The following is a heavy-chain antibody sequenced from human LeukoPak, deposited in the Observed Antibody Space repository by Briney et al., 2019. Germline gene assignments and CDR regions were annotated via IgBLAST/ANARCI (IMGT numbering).Heavy chain of an antibody. Sequence: PAETLSLTCTVSGGSISSYYWSWIRQPAGKGLEWIGRIYTSGSTNYNPSLKSRVTMSEDTSKNQFSLKLSSVTAADTAVYYCARDRYSYYGSGSYYLFDYWGQGTLVTVSS. J-gene: IGHJ4*02. CDR2: IYTSGST. CDR1: GGSISSYY. D-gene: IGHD3-10*01. V-gene: IGHV4-4*07. CDR3: ARDRYSYYGSGSYYLFDY.